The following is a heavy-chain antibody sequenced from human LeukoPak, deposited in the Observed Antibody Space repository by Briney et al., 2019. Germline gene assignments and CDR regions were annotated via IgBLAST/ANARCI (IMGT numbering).Heavy chain of an antibody. V-gene: IGHV3-23*01. D-gene: IGHD7-27*01. CDR1: GFTFSSYG. CDR3: AKEWGSSFDY. CDR2: ISGSGDRT. Sequence: GGSLRLPCAASGFTFSSYGMNWVRQAPGKGLEWVSTISGSGDRTYYADSVKGRFTISRDNSKKILYLQMSGLRAEDTAVFYCAKEWGSSFDYWGQGTMVTVSS. J-gene: IGHJ4*02.